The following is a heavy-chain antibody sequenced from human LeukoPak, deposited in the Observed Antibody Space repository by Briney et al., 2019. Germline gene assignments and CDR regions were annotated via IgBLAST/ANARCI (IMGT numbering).Heavy chain of an antibody. CDR3: AKDLDSSFNFDY. D-gene: IGHD6-13*01. J-gene: IGHJ4*02. CDR1: GGSISSYH. CDR2: MYNSGST. V-gene: IGHV4-59*01. Sequence: SETLSLTCTVSGGSISSYHWSWFRQAPGKGLEWIGYMYNSGSTNFNPSLKSRVTISVDTSKNQFSLKLSSVTAAGTAVYYCAKDLDSSFNFDYWGQGTLVTVSS.